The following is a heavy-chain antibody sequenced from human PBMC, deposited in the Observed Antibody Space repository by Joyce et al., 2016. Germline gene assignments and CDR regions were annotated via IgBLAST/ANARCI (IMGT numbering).Heavy chain of an antibody. CDR1: GFTFSSYA. V-gene: IGHV3-23*01. J-gene: IGHJ4*02. Sequence: EVQLLESGGGLVQSGGSLRLSCAASGFTFSSYAMSWVRQAPGKGLEWVSVISGGGGRTYYADSVKGRFTISRDNSKNTLYLQMNSLRAEDTAVYYCAKDYYDSSAGIDYLDYWGQGTLVTVSS. D-gene: IGHD3-22*01. CDR2: ISGGGGRT. CDR3: AKDYYDSSAGIDYLDY.